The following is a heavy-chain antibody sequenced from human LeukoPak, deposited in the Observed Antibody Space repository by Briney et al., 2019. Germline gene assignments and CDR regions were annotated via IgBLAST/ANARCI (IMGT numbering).Heavy chain of an antibody. J-gene: IGHJ4*02. CDR2: MNPNSGDT. D-gene: IGHD3-22*01. Sequence: ASVKVSCKASGYTFTSYDINWVRQASGQGPEWRGWMNPNSGDTGYAQKFQGRVTMTRSITTSTAYMELSSLRSEDTAVYYCARPRSAYYDSSGYDLWGQGTLVTVSS. CDR3: ARPRSAYYDSSGYDL. CDR1: GYTFTSYD. V-gene: IGHV1-8*01.